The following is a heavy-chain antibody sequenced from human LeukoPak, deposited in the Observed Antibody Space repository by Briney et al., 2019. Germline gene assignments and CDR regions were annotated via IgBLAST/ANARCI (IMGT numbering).Heavy chain of an antibody. CDR2: IYHSGST. V-gene: IGHV4-38-2*02. D-gene: IGHD3-10*01. CDR3: ARDVSGNYYGSGTYRF. Sequence: SETLSLTCAVSGYSISSGFYWGWIRQPPGRGLQWIGNIYHSGSTYYNPSLKSRVTMSVDTSKNQFSLKLSSATAADTAVYYCARDVSGNYYGSGTYRFWGQGTLVTVSS. CDR1: GYSISSGFY. J-gene: IGHJ4*02.